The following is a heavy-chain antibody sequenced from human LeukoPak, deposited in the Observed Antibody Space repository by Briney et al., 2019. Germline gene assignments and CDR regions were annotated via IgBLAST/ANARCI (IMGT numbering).Heavy chain of an antibody. D-gene: IGHD3-3*01. CDR2: ISGSGGST. CDR1: GFTFSSYA. V-gene: IGHV3-23*01. CDR3: AKDSRITIFGVVIAYYFDY. J-gene: IGHJ4*02. Sequence: PGGSLRLSCAASGFTFSSYAMSWVRQALGKGLEWVSAISGSGGSTYYADSVKGRLTISRDNSKNTLYLQMNSLRAEDTAVYYCAKDSRITIFGVVIAYYFDYWGQGTLVTVSS.